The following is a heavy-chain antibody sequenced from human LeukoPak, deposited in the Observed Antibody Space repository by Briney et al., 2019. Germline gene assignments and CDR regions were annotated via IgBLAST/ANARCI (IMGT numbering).Heavy chain of an antibody. CDR2: INPNSGDT. CDR1: GYTFTAYY. Sequence: ASVKVSFKCSGYTFTAYYIHWVRQPPAQGLEWMGWINPNSGDTNYGQKFQGRVAMPRDTSISTAYMELRWLRSDDTAVYYCSRVGVYGHYYDISGYPWGQGTLVTVSS. J-gene: IGHJ5*02. D-gene: IGHD3-22*01. V-gene: IGHV1-2*02. CDR3: SRVGVYGHYYDISGYP.